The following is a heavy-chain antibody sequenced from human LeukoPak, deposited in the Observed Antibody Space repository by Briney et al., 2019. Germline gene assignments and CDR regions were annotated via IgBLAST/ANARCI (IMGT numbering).Heavy chain of an antibody. CDR3: ASRPRIAAAGSGNNY. CDR1: GFIFNDYA. J-gene: IGHJ4*02. CDR2: ISWNSGSI. Sequence: QPGGSLRLSCAGSGFIFNDYAMHWVRQPPGKGLEWVSGISWNSGSIDYADSVKGRFTISRDNAKNSLYLQMNSLRAEDTAVYYCASRPRIAAAGSGNNYWGQGTLVTVSS. V-gene: IGHV3-9*01. D-gene: IGHD6-13*01.